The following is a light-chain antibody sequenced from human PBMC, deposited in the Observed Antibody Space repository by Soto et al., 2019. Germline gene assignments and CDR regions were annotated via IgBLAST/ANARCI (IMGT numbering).Light chain of an antibody. CDR2: SND. J-gene: IGLJ2*01. CDR3: AAWDGSLNGWV. Sequence: QSVLTQAPSASETPGQRVTISCSVSSSNIGSNTVSWYQQVPGTAPKLLIYSNDQRPSGVPDRFSGSKSGTSASLAIGGLQSEDEADYYCAAWDGSLNGWVFGGGTKVTVL. V-gene: IGLV1-44*01. CDR1: SSNIGSNT.